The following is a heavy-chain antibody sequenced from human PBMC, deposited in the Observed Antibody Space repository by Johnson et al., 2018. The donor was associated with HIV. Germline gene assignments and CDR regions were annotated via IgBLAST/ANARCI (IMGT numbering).Heavy chain of an antibody. Sequence: VQLVESGGGLVQPGGSQRLSCAASGFTISSYWMSWVRQAPWKGLEWVANIKQDGREKYYVDSVKGRFTISRDNTNNLLYLQMNSLRAEDTAVYFCARDIQDGDYSSAASDIWGQGTMVTVSS. V-gene: IGHV3-7*01. D-gene: IGHD4-17*01. CDR2: IKQDGREK. CDR3: ARDIQDGDYSSAASDI. CDR1: GFTISSYW. J-gene: IGHJ3*02.